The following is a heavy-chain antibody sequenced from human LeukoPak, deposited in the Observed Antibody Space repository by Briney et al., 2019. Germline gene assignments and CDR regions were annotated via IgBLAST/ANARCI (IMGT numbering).Heavy chain of an antibody. CDR2: ISYDGSNK. Sequence: GGSLRLSCAASGFTFSSYWMHWVRQAPGKGLEWVAVISYDGSNKYYADSVKGRFTISRDNSKNTLYLQMNSLRAEDTAVYYCARDGVYSNYGFLYYYYYGMDVWGQGTTVTVSS. V-gene: IGHV3-30*03. D-gene: IGHD4-11*01. CDR1: GFTFSSYW. CDR3: ARDGVYSNYGFLYYYYYGMDV. J-gene: IGHJ6*02.